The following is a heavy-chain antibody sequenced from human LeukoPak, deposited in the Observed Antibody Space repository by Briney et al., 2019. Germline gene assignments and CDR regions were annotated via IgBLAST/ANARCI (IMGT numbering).Heavy chain of an antibody. D-gene: IGHD5-18*01. CDR2: INAGNGNT. V-gene: IGHV1-3*01. J-gene: IGHJ4*02. Sequence: ASVKVSCKASGYTFTSYAMHWVRQAPGQRLEWMGWINAGNGNTKYSQKFQGRVTITRDTSASTAYMELSSLRSEDTAVYYCARDPRRGYGYGFDYWGQGTLVTVSS. CDR3: ARDPRRGYGYGFDY. CDR1: GYTFTSYA.